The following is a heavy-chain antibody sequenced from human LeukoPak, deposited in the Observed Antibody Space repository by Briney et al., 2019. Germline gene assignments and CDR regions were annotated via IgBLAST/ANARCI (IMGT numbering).Heavy chain of an antibody. V-gene: IGHV5-51*01. CDR1: GYSCTSYG. J-gene: IGHJ4*02. D-gene: IGHD3-22*01. CDR3: ARLPVFYYYDNSGYYY. CDR2: IYPGDSDT. Sequence: GESLKISCQSSGYSCTSYGFGWVRQMPGKGLEWMGIIYPGDSDTRYSPSFQGQVTISADKSISTAYLQWSSLKASDTAMYYCARLPVFYYYDNSGYYYWGQGTLVTVSS.